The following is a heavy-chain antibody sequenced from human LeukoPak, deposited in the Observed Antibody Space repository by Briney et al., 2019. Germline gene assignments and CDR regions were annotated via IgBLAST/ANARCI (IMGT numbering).Heavy chain of an antibody. D-gene: IGHD4-11*01. Sequence: ASVKVSCKASGYTFTSYGISWVRQAPGQGLEWMGWISAYNGNTNYAQKLQGRVTMTTDTSTSTAYMELRSLRSDDTAVYYCARDPPDYRPDYYYYGMDVWGQGTTVTVSS. CDR3: ARDPPDYRPDYYYYGMDV. J-gene: IGHJ6*02. CDR1: GYTFTSYG. CDR2: ISAYNGNT. V-gene: IGHV1-18*01.